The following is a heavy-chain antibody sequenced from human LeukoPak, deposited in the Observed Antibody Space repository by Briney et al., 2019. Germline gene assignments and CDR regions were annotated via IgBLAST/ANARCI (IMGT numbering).Heavy chain of an antibody. Sequence: GGSLRLSCAASGFTFSSCAMTWVRQAPGKGLEWVASITGDGTRTYYTDSVKGRFTISRDNSKNTLYLQMNSLRAEETAIYYCASRPRADMGPLDYWGQGTLVTVST. V-gene: IGHV3-23*01. J-gene: IGHJ4*02. D-gene: IGHD1-14*01. CDR2: ITGDGTRT. CDR1: GFTFSSCA. CDR3: ASRPRADMGPLDY.